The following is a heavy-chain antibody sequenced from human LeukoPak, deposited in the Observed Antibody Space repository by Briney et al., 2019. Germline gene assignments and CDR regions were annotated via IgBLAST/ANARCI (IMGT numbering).Heavy chain of an antibody. V-gene: IGHV3-48*02. CDR2: ISGTSRTI. CDR3: ARADRSGTYNFDY. J-gene: IGHJ4*02. D-gene: IGHD1-26*01. Sequence: GGSLRLSCAASGFTFSSYSMNWVRQAPGKGLEWVSYISGTSRTICYADSVKGRFTISRDNAKNSLSLQMNSLRDEDTAVYYCARADRSGTYNFDYWGQGTLVTVSS. CDR1: GFTFSSYS.